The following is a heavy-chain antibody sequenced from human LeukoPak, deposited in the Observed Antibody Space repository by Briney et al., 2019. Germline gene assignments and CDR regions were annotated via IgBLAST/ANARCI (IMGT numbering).Heavy chain of an antibody. Sequence: PSETLSLTCTVSGGSISSSSYYWGWIRQPPGKGLEWIGSIYYSGSTYYNPSLKSRVTISVDTSKNQFSLKLSSVTAADTAVYYCARGASSWYAFDIWGQGTMVTVSS. J-gene: IGHJ3*02. V-gene: IGHV4-39*07. CDR2: IYYSGST. D-gene: IGHD6-13*01. CDR1: GGSISSSSYY. CDR3: ARGASSWYAFDI.